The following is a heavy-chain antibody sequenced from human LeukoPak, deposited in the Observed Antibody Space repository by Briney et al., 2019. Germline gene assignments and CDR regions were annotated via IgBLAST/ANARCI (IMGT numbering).Heavy chain of an antibody. J-gene: IGHJ6*04. CDR2: IYYSGNT. V-gene: IGHV4-59*12. CDR1: GGSISSYY. D-gene: IGHD6-6*01. CDR3: ARDIGSSSPSGV. Sequence: SETLSLTCTVSGGSISSYYWSWIRQPPGKGLEWIGFIYYSGNTNYNPSLKSRVTISVDTSKNQFSLKLSSVTAADTAVYYCARDIGSSSPSGVWGKGTTVTVSS.